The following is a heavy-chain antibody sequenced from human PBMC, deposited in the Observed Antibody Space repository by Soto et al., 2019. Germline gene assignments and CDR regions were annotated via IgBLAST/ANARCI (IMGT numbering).Heavy chain of an antibody. D-gene: IGHD3-9*01. V-gene: IGHV3-23*01. J-gene: IGHJ6*03. CDR2: ISGSGGST. CDR1: GFTFSSYA. Sequence: EVQLLESGGGLVQPGGSLRLSCAASGFTFSSYAMSWVRQAPGKGLEWVSAISGSGGSTYYADSVKGRFTISRDNSKNTLYLQMNSLRAEVTAVYYCAARSDILTGHYYYCYYMDVWGKGTTVTVSS. CDR3: AARSDILTGHYYYCYYMDV.